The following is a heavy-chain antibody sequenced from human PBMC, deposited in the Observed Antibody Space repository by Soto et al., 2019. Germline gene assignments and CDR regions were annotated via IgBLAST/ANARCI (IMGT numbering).Heavy chain of an antibody. CDR3: AKAPRGPGYYYYGMDV. V-gene: IGHV3-23*01. J-gene: IGHJ6*02. Sequence: GGSLRLSCAASGFTFSSYAMSWVRQAPGKGLEWVSAISGSGGSTYYADSAKGRFTISRDNSKNTLYLQMNSLRAEDTAVYYCAKAPRGPGYYYYGMDVWGQGTTVTVSS. CDR2: ISGSGGST. D-gene: IGHD3-10*01. CDR1: GFTFSSYA.